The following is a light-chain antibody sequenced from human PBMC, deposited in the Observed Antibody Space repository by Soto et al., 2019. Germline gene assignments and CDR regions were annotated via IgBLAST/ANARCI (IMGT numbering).Light chain of an antibody. J-gene: IGKJ3*01. V-gene: IGKV3-20*01. CDR2: GAS. CDR1: QSMNSRY. Sequence: EIVLTQSPGTLSLSPGERATLSCRASQSMNSRYIAWYQQKPGQAPRLLIYGASSRATGIPDRFSGSGSGTDFTLTISRLEPEDFAVYYCRQYGSSPGFTFGPGTKVDIK. CDR3: RQYGSSPGFT.